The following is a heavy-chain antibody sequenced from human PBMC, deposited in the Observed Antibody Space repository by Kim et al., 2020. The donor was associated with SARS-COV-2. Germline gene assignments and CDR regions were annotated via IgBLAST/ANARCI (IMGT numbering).Heavy chain of an antibody. D-gene: IGHD6-19*01. Sequence: SETLSLTCTVSGGSISSGGYYWSWIRQHPGKGLEWIGYIYYSGSTYYNPSLKSRVTISVDTSKNQFSLKLSSVTAADTAVYYCARAGFSGAQWYFDLWGRGTLVTVSS. CDR1: GGSISSGGYY. CDR3: ARAGFSGAQWYFDL. CDR2: IYYSGST. J-gene: IGHJ2*01. V-gene: IGHV4-31*03.